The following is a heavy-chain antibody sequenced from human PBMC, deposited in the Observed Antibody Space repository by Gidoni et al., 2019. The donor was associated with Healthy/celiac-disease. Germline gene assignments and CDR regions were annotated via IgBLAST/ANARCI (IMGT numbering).Heavy chain of an antibody. CDR3: ARDGLGVVGGMDV. D-gene: IGHD2-15*01. V-gene: IGHV3-33*01. J-gene: IGHJ6*02. CDR2: IWYDGSNK. Sequence: QVQLVESGGGVVQPGRSLRLCCSASGFTFSSYGMHWVRQAPGKGLEWVAVIWYDGSNKYYADYVKGRFTISRDNSKNTLYLQMNSLRAEDTAVYYCARDGLGVVGGMDVWGQGTTVTVSS. CDR1: GFTFSSYG.